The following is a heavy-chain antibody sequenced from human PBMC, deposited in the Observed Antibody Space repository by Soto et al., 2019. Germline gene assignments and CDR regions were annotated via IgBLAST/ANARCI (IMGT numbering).Heavy chain of an antibody. CDR1: GFTFSSYA. CDR2: ISGSGGST. V-gene: IGHV3-23*01. Sequence: GGSLRLSCAASGFTFSSYAMSWVRQAPGKGLEWVSAISGSGGSTYYADSVKGRFTISRDNSKNTLYLQMNSLRAEDTAVYYCAKGSAYYDFWSGYYDNWFDPRGQRTPVTVSS. D-gene: IGHD3-3*01. J-gene: IGHJ5*02. CDR3: AKGSAYYDFWSGYYDNWFDP.